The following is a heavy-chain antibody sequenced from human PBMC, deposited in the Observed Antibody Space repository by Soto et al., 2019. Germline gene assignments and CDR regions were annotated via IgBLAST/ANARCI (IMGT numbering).Heavy chain of an antibody. Sequence: EVQLLESGGGLVQPGGSLRLSCAASGFTFSSYAMSWVRQAPGKGLEWVSTISSSGGSTYYADSVKGRFTISRDNSKNTLYLQMNSLRAEVTAVYYCAKSHHDYSHDYWGQGTLVTVSS. V-gene: IGHV3-23*01. D-gene: IGHD4-17*01. CDR3: AKSHHDYSHDY. CDR1: GFTFSSYA. J-gene: IGHJ4*02. CDR2: ISSSGGST.